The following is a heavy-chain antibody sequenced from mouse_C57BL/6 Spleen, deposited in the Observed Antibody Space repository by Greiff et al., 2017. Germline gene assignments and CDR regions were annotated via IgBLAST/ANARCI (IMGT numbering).Heavy chain of an antibody. CDR3: ARDYYGGYFDY. V-gene: IGHV1-52*01. CDR2: IDPSDSET. Sequence: QVQLQQPGAELVRPGSSVKLSCKASGYTFTSYWMHWVKQRPIQGLEWIGNIDPSDSETHYNQKFKDKATLTVDKSSSTAYMQLSSLTSVDSAVYYCARDYYGGYFDYWGQGTTLTVSS. D-gene: IGHD1-1*01. J-gene: IGHJ2*01. CDR1: GYTFTSYW.